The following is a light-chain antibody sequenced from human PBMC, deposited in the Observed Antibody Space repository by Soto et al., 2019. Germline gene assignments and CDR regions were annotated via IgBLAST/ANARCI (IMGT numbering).Light chain of an antibody. V-gene: IGKV1-5*01. J-gene: IGKJ1*01. CDR2: DAS. CDR3: QQYNTYSPWT. Sequence: DIQMTQSPSTLSASVGDTVTITCRASQSISNWLAWYQQKPGNAPKLLISDASNLVSGVPSRFSGSGSGTEFTLTISSLQPDDFATYYCQQYNTYSPWTFGQGTKVDIK. CDR1: QSISNW.